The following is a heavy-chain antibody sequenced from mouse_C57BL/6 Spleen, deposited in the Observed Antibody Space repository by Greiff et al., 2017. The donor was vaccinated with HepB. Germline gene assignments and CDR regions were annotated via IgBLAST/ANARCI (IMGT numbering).Heavy chain of an antibody. J-gene: IGHJ2*01. Sequence: VQLQQSGPELVKPGASVKISCKASGYAFSSSWMNWVKQRPGKGLEWIGRIYPGDGDTNYNGKFKGKATLTADKSSSTAYMQLSSLTSEDSAVYFCARGYDGRLDYWGQGTTLTVSS. CDR2: IYPGDGDT. CDR1: GYAFSSSW. V-gene: IGHV1-82*01. D-gene: IGHD2-3*01. CDR3: ARGYDGRLDY.